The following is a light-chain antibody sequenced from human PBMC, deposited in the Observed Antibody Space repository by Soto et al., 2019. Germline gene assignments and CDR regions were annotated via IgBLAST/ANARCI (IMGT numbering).Light chain of an antibody. CDR3: QHLNSYPPT. CDR2: AAS. V-gene: IGKV1-9*01. J-gene: IGKJ4*01. CDR1: QRIGIY. Sequence: DIQLTQSPSFLSASVGDRVTITCRASQRIGIYLAWYQQKPGKAPKLLIYAASTLQSGVPSRFSGSGSGTDFTLTIVSLQPEDFATYYCQHLNSYPPTFGGGTKVDIK.